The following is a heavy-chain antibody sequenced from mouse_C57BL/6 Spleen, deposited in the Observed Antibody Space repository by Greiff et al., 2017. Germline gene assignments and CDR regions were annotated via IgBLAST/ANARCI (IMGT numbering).Heavy chain of an antibody. Sequence: QVQLQQSGAELMKPGASVKLSCKASGYTFTGYWIEWVKQRPGHGLEWIGAILPGSGSTNYNEKFKGKATFTEDTSSNTAYMQLSRLTSEYSAIYCCARFGGGFAYWGQGTLVTVSA. CDR1: GYTFTGYW. CDR2: ILPGSGST. CDR3: ARFGGGFAY. V-gene: IGHV1-9*01. J-gene: IGHJ3*01.